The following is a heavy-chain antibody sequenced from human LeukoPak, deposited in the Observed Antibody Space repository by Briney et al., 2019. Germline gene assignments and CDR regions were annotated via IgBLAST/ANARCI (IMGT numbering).Heavy chain of an antibody. Sequence: ASVKVSCKASGYMFTGYYMNWVRQAPGQGLEWMGWINPNSGGTNDAQKLQGRVTMTRDTSTSTAYMELSRLRSDDTAVYCCVRGTSYYSMDVWGQGTTVTVSS. J-gene: IGHJ6*02. D-gene: IGHD3-16*01. V-gene: IGHV1-2*02. CDR1: GYMFTGYY. CDR2: INPNSGGT. CDR3: VRGTSYYSMDV.